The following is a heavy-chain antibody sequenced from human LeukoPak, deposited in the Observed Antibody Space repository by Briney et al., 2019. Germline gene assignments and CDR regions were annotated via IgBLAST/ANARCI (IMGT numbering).Heavy chain of an antibody. CDR1: GFTVSSNY. J-gene: IGHJ4*02. CDR2: IYSGGST. D-gene: IGHD5-18*01. CDR3: ARDRKIQAPPTFDY. Sequence: PGGSLRLSCAASGFTVSSNYMSWVRQAPGKGLEWVSVIYSGGSTYYADSVKGRFTISRDNSKNTLYLQMNSLRAEDTAVCYCARDRKIQAPPTFDYWGQGTLVTVSS. V-gene: IGHV3-66*01.